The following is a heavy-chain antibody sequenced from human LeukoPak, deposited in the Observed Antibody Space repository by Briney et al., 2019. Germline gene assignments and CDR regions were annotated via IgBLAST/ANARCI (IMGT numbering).Heavy chain of an antibody. D-gene: IGHD2-2*01. CDR1: GFTVSSNY. CDR2: ISGSGGST. V-gene: IGHV3-23*01. CDR3: AKDLRRRDIVVVNWFDP. J-gene: IGHJ5*02. Sequence: GGSLRLSCAASGFTVSSNYMSWVRQAPGKGLEWVSAISGSGGSTYYADSVKGRFTISRDNSKNTLYLQMNSLRAEDTAVYYCAKDLRRRDIVVVNWFDPWGQGTLVTVSS.